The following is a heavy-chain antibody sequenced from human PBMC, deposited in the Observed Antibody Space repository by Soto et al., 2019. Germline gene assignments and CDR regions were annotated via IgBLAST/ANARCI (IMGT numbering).Heavy chain of an antibody. CDR3: AKGGVEGGDSYLTYYFDY. Sequence: PGGSLRLSCAASGFTFSSYAMSWVRQAPGKGLEWVSAISGSGASTYYADSVKGRFTISRDNSKNTLYLQMNSLRAEDTAVYYCAKGGVEGGDSYLTYYFDYWGQGTLVTVSS. V-gene: IGHV3-23*01. CDR2: ISGSGAST. D-gene: IGHD4-17*01. CDR1: GFTFSSYA. J-gene: IGHJ4*02.